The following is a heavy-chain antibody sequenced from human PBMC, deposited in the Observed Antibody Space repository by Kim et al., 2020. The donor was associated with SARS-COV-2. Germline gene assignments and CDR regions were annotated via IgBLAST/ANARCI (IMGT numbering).Heavy chain of an antibody. CDR2: ISAYNGNT. CDR1: GYTFTSYG. V-gene: IGHV1-18*01. D-gene: IGHD3-3*01. J-gene: IGHJ6*02. CDR3: ARDPPLRFLEWGNYYYYGMDV. Sequence: ASVKVSCKASGYTFTSYGISWVRQAPGQGLEWMGWISAYNGNTNYAQKLQGRVIMTTDTSTSTAYMELRSLRSDDTAVYYCARDPPLRFLEWGNYYYYGMDVWGQGTTVTVSS.